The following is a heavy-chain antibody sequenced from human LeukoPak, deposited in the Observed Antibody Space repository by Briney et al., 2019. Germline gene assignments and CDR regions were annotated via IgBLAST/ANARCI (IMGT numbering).Heavy chain of an antibody. D-gene: IGHD7-27*01. V-gene: IGHV3-21*01. J-gene: IGHJ3*02. CDR2: ITGSSDYI. Sequence: GGSLRLSCAASGFTFSSYAMSWVRQAPGKGLEWVSCITGSSDYIEYAESVKGRFTISRDNAKNSLYLEMNSLKAEDTAVYYCARDAPNWGDAFDSCGQGTMVTVSS. CDR1: GFTFSSYA. CDR3: ARDAPNWGDAFDS.